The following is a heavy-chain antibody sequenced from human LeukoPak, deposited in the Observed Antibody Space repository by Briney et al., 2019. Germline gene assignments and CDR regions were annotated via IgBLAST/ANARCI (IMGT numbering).Heavy chain of an antibody. Sequence: PGGSLRLSCAASGFTFSSYSMNWVRQAPGKGLEWVSSISSSSSYIYYADSVKGRFTISRDNAKNSLYLQMNSLRAEDTAVYYCARDHRFGDHRLDYWGQGTLVTVSS. V-gene: IGHV3-21*01. CDR1: GFTFSSYS. D-gene: IGHD3-10*01. CDR3: ARDHRFGDHRLDY. CDR2: ISSSSSYI. J-gene: IGHJ4*02.